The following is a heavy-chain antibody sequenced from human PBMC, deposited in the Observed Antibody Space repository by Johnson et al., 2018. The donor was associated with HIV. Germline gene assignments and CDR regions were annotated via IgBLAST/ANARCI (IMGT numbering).Heavy chain of an antibody. Sequence: VQLVESGGGLVKPGGSLRLSCAASGFTFDDYAMHWVRQAPGKGLEWVSGIYSGGSTYYADSVKGRFTISRDNSKNTLYLQMNSLRAEDTAVYYCARGRAYYYDSSGDAFDIWGQGTMVTVSS. J-gene: IGHJ3*02. CDR2: IYSGGST. D-gene: IGHD3-22*01. CDR3: ARGRAYYYDSSGDAFDI. V-gene: IGHV3-66*01. CDR1: GFTFDDYA.